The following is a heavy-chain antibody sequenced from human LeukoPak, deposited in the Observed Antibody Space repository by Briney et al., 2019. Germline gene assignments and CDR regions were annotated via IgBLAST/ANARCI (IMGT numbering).Heavy chain of an antibody. V-gene: IGHV4-34*01. J-gene: IGHJ5*02. CDR2: INHSGST. CDR1: GGSFSGYY. CDR3: ARGSSSWYLRWFDP. Sequence: KPSETLSLTCAVYGGSFSGYYWSWIRQPPGKGLEWIGEINHSGSTNYNPSLKSRVTISVDTSKNQFSLKLSSVTAADTAVYYCARGSSSWYLRWFDPWGQGTLVTVSS. D-gene: IGHD6-13*01.